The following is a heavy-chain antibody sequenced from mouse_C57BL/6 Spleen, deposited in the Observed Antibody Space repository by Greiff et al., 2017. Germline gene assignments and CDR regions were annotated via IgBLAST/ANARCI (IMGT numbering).Heavy chain of an antibody. CDR1: GFSFNTYA. CDR2: IRSKSNNYAT. CDR3: GGLLSYYGSSYGDFDV. Sequence: EVQVVESGGGLVQPKGSLKLSCAASGFSFNTYAMNWVRQAPGKGLEWVARIRSKSNNYATYYADSVKDRFTISRDDSESMLDLQMNNLKTEDTAMYYCGGLLSYYGSSYGDFDVWGTGTTVTVSS. D-gene: IGHD1-1*01. V-gene: IGHV10-1*01. J-gene: IGHJ1*03.